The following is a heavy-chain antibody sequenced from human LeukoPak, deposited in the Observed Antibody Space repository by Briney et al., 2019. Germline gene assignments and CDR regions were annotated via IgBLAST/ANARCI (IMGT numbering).Heavy chain of an antibody. Sequence: PGGSLRLSCAASGFTVSTNYMTWVRQAPGKGLEWVSVIYSGGSTYYADSVKGRFTISRDNSKNTLYLQMNSLRAEDTAVYYCARAKRAMAVAGMDYWGQGTLVTVSS. CDR1: GFTVSTNY. CDR2: IYSGGST. D-gene: IGHD6-19*01. CDR3: ARAKRAMAVAGMDY. J-gene: IGHJ4*02. V-gene: IGHV3-66*02.